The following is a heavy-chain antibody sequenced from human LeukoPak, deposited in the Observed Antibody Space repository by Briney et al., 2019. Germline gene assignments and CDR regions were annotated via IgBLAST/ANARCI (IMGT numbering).Heavy chain of an antibody. CDR3: AKDLTANDFDY. CDR1: GFTFDDYG. Sequence: RSGGSLRLSCAASGFTFDDYGMSWVRQAPGKGLEWVSGINWNGGSTGYADSVKGRFTISRDNAKNSLYLQMNSLRAEDTALYYCAKDLTANDFDYWGQGTLVTVSS. V-gene: IGHV3-20*04. D-gene: IGHD4/OR15-4a*01. CDR2: INWNGGST. J-gene: IGHJ4*02.